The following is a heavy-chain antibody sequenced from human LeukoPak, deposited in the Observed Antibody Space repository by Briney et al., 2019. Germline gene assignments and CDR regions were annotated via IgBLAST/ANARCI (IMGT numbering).Heavy chain of an antibody. CDR2: INWNGGTT. V-gene: IGHV3-20*04. CDR1: GFTFDDYG. CDR3: ARGGYRQLAYFDY. D-gene: IGHD3-16*02. J-gene: IGHJ4*02. Sequence: GGSLRLSCEASGFTFDDYGMTWVRQVPGKGLEWISSINWNGGTTSYADSVKGRFTISRDNDKNSLYLQMNSLRAEDTALHYCARGGYRQLAYFDYWGQGALVTVSS.